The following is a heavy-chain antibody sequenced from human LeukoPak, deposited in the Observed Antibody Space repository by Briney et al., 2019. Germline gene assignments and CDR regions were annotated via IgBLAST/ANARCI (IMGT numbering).Heavy chain of an antibody. Sequence: GGSLRLSCAASGFTFDDYDLNWVRQAPGKGLEWVSGIGWNGRNTAYAESLKGRFTISRDNAKNSLYLQMNSLRAEDTALYYCARYSYGDYYYYYMDVWGKGTTVTVSS. V-gene: IGHV3-20*04. D-gene: IGHD5-18*01. CDR3: ARYSYGDYYYYYMDV. CDR1: GFTFDDYD. CDR2: IGWNGRNT. J-gene: IGHJ6*03.